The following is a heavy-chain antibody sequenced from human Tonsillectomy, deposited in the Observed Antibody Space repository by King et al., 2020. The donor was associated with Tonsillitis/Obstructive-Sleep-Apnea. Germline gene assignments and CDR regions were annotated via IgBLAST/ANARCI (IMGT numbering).Heavy chain of an antibody. Sequence: VQLVESGGGLVKPGGSLRLSCAASGFTFSSYSMNWVRQAPGKGLEWVSSISSTSTYMFYADSVKGRFTISRDNAKISLYLQMNSLRAEDTAVYYCARGKAGTDPHDYYYYMDVWGKGTTVTVSS. V-gene: IGHV3-21*01. J-gene: IGHJ6*03. D-gene: IGHD6-13*01. CDR1: GFTFSSYS. CDR2: ISSTSTYM. CDR3: ARGKAGTDPHDYYYYMDV.